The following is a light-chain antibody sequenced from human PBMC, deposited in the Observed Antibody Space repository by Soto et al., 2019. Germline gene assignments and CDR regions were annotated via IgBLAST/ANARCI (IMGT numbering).Light chain of an antibody. J-gene: IGLJ1*01. CDR3: AAWDDSLSGPLYV. V-gene: IGLV1-47*01. CDR2: RNN. Sequence: QPVLTQPPSASGTPGQRVTISCSGSSSNIGSNYVYWYQQLPGTAPKLLIYRNNQRPSGVPDRFSGSKSGTSASLAISGLRSEDEADYYCAAWDDSLSGPLYVFGTGTK. CDR1: SSNIGSNY.